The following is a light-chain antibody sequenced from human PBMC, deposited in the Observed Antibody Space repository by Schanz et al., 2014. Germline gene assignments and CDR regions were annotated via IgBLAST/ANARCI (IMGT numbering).Light chain of an antibody. CDR3: QSYDSSLSGLNWV. J-gene: IGLJ3*02. V-gene: IGLV1-44*01. CDR1: SSNIGRNP. Sequence: QSVLTQPPSASGTPGQRVTISCSGSSSNIGRNPVNWYQQLPGTAPKLLMYSNNQRPSGVPDRFSGSKSGTSASLAISGLQAEDEADYYCQSYDSSLSGLNWVFGGGTKVTVL. CDR2: SNN.